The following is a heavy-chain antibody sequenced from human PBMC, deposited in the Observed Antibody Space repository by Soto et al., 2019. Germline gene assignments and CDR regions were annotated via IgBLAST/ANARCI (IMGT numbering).Heavy chain of an antibody. J-gene: IGHJ6*02. Sequence: DTLSLTCTVSGGSISSYYWSWIRQPPGKGLEWIGYIYYSGSTNYNPSLKSRVTISVDTSKNQFSLKLSSVTAADTAVYYCARGSPAYYGMDVWGQGTTVTVSS. CDR3: ARGSPAYYGMDV. CDR1: GGSISSYY. CDR2: IYYSGST. D-gene: IGHD3-10*01. V-gene: IGHV4-59*01.